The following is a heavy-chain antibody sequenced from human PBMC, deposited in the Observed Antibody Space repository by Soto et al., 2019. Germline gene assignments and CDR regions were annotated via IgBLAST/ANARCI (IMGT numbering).Heavy chain of an antibody. CDR1: GFTFSYYA. D-gene: IGHD3-22*01. CDR2: ISGIRDYI. CDR3: AREGVHNYNEYYFDY. V-gene: IGHV3-21*06. J-gene: IGHJ4*02. Sequence: LRLSCAASGFTFSYYALHWVRRAPGKGLEWVSSISGIRDYIRYADSVKGRFTISRDNAKTSLYLQMNSLTAEDTAVYYCAREGVHNYNEYYFDYWGQGTLVTVSS.